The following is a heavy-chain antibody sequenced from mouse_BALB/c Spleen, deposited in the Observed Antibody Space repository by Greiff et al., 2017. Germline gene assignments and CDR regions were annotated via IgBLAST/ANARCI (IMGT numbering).Heavy chain of an antibody. J-gene: IGHJ4*01. Sequence: EVQLQQSGAELVRPGALVKLSCKASGFTFNDYYMHWVKQRPEQGLEWIGWIDPENGNTIYDPKFQGKASITADTSSNTAYLQLISLTSEDTAVYYCARLAAFYYAMDYWGQGTSVTVSS. CDR2: IDPENGNT. CDR3: ARLAAFYYAMDY. D-gene: IGHD1-2*01. CDR1: GFTFNDYY. V-gene: IGHV14-1*02.